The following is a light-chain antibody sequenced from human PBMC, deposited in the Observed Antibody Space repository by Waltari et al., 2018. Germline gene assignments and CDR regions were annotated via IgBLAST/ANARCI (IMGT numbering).Light chain of an antibody. V-gene: IGLV1-47*01. Sequence: QSVLTQPPSTSGTPGQRVTISCSASNSNIGSNYVYWYQQVPGMAPKLLIYTNNQRPSGVPDRFSGSKSGTSASLAISALRSEDEADYYCAAWDDSLSAVPFGGGTKVTVL. CDR1: NSNIGSNY. J-gene: IGLJ2*01. CDR3: AAWDDSLSAVP. CDR2: TNN.